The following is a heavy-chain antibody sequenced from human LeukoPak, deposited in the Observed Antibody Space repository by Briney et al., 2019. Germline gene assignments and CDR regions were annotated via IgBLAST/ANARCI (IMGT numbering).Heavy chain of an antibody. CDR3: AKRGNPTVGHHYLDV. Sequence: QSGGSLRLSCAASGFTFSSSDMSWVRQVPGSGLEWVSSIRHSDSNTYYADSVMGRFTISRDNSKNTLYLQMNSLSAEDTAVYYCAKRGNPTVGHHYLDVWGKGTTVSVSS. D-gene: IGHD1-1*01. V-gene: IGHV3-23*05. J-gene: IGHJ6*03. CDR1: GFTFSSSD. CDR2: IRHSDSNT.